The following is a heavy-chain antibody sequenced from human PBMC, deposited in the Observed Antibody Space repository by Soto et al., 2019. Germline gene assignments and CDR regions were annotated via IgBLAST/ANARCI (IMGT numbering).Heavy chain of an antibody. J-gene: IGHJ4*02. CDR2: IYYSGST. D-gene: IGHD3-9*01. V-gene: IGHV4-39*01. Sequence: SETLSLTCTVSGGSISSSSYYWGWIRQPPGKGLEWIGSIYYSGSTYYNPSLKSRVTISVDTSKNQFSLKLSSVTAADTAVYYCARHPYDFLTVYYLGYFAYCGKDTLLTVSS. CDR3: ARHPYDFLTVYYLGYFAY. CDR1: GGSISSSSYY.